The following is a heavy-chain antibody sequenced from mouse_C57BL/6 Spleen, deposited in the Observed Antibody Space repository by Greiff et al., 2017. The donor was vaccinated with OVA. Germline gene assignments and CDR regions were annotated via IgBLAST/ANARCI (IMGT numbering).Heavy chain of an antibody. D-gene: IGHD3-3*01. V-gene: IGHV3-6*01. CDR1: GYSITSGYY. CDR3: ARGTSPYWYFDV. CDR2: ISYDGSN. Sequence: EVQLQQSGPGLVKPSQSLSLTCSVTGYSITSGYYWNWIRQFPGNKLEWMGYISYDGSNNYNPSLKNRISITRDTSKNQFFLKLNSVTTEDTATYYCARGTSPYWYFDVWGTGTTVTVSS. J-gene: IGHJ1*03.